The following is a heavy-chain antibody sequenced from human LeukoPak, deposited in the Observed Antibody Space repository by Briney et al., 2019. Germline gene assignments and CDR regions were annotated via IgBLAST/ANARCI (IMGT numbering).Heavy chain of an antibody. V-gene: IGHV3-11*01. CDR1: GFTFSDYY. CDR2: ISSSGSTI. CDR3: ARDPSGSKYYDILAYYFDY. J-gene: IGHJ4*02. D-gene: IGHD3-9*01. Sequence: GGSLRLSCAASGFTFSDYYMSWIRQAPGKGLEWVSYISSSGSTIYYADSVKGRFTISRDNAKNSLYLQMNSLRAEDTAVYYCARDPSGSKYYDILAYYFDYWGQGTLVTVSP.